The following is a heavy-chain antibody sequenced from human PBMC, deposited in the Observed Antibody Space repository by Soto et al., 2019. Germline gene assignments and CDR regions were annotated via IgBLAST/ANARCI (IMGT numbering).Heavy chain of an antibody. V-gene: IGHV4-59*01. CDR2: IYYSGRT. D-gene: IGHD5-12*01. Sequence: SETLSLTCTVSGDSISTYYWSWIRQPPGKGLEWIGFIYYSGRTNYNPSLKSRVTISVDTSKVQISLNLSSVTAADTAVYYCARGRGPRDGYNLNYWGQGTLVTVSS. CDR1: GDSISTYY. CDR3: ARGRGPRDGYNLNY. J-gene: IGHJ4*02.